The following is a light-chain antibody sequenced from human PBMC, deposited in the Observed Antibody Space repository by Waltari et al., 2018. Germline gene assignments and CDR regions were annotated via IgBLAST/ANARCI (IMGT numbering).Light chain of an antibody. CDR1: QSISSW. CDR3: QQYNTYSRT. V-gene: IGKV1-5*03. J-gene: IGKJ1*01. CDR2: NAS. Sequence: DIQMTQSPSTLSASVGDRVTITCRASQSISSWLAWYQQKPGKAPKLLIYNASSLESGVPSRFIGSGSGTEFTLTISSLQPDDFAIYYCQQYNTYSRTFGQGTKVEIK.